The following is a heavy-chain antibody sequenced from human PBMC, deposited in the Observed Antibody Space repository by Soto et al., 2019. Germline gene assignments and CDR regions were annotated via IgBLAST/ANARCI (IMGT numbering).Heavy chain of an antibody. D-gene: IGHD3-3*01. CDR3: SRRDTSGFLRYFDN. J-gene: IGHJ4*02. CDR2: IVPNVGTL. CDR1: GGTLSSFINYP. Sequence: QMQLVQSGAEVKNPGSSVKVSCKASGGTLSSFINYPINWVRQAPGQGLEWMGGIVPNVGTLKYAQKFQGRVTITADKSTGTAYMELSSLRSEDTALYYCSRRDTSGFLRYFDNWGQGTLVSVSS. V-gene: IGHV1-69*06.